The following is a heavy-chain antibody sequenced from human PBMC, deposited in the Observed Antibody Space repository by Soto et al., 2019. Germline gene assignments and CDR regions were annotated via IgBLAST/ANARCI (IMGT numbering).Heavy chain of an antibody. CDR2: IDPGDSYA. D-gene: IGHD2-2*01. V-gene: IGHV5-10-1*01. CDR3: ARLCRSPSCYGGPDDFDI. CDR1: GFTVTNYW. Sequence: EEQLVQSGAEVKEPGESLRISCKGSGFTVTNYWITWVRQMPGKGLVWMGRIDPGDSYADYGPSFQCLVTISADKSISTAYLQWNSLRASDSAMYYCARLCRSPSCYGGPDDFDIWGQGTMVTVSS. J-gene: IGHJ3*02.